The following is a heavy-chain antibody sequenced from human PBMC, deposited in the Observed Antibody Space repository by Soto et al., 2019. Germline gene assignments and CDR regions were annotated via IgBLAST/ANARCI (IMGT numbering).Heavy chain of an antibody. CDR2: ISGSGVST. D-gene: IGHD6-6*01. CDR1: GFTFSSYA. CDR3: AKDRKRIATRSIDY. Sequence: EVQLLESGGGLVQPGGSLRLSCAASGFTFSSYAMSWVRQAPGKGLGWVSGISGSGVSTYYADSVKGRFTISRDNSKSTLYLQMNSLRAEDTAVYYCAKDRKRIATRSIDYWGQGTLVTVSS. J-gene: IGHJ4*02. V-gene: IGHV3-23*01.